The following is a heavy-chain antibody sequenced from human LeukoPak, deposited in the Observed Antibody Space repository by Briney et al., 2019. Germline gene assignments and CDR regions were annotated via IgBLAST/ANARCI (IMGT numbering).Heavy chain of an antibody. CDR2: ISWNSATI. D-gene: IGHD1-1*01. J-gene: IGHJ4*01. CDR3: ARDGRAHRTDEPWLDY. CDR1: GFTFENYA. V-gene: IGHV3-9*01. Sequence: GGSLRLSCAASGFTFENYAIHWVRQGPGKGLEWVSGISWNSATIVYADSVKGRFTISRDNAKKFVFLQMNSLRPEDTALYYCARDGRAHRTDEPWLDYWGHGTLVTVSS.